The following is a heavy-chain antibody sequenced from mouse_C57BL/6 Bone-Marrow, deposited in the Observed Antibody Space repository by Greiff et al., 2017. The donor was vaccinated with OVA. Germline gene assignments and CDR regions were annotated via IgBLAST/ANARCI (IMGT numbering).Heavy chain of an antibody. J-gene: IGHJ3*01. V-gene: IGHV1-69*01. Sequence: QVQLQQPGAELVMPGASVKLSCKASGYTFTSYWMHWVKQRPGQGLEWIGEIDPSDSYTNYNQKFKGKSTLTVDKSSSTAYMQLSSLTSEDSAVYYCARSKEVYYDYPFADWGQGTLVTVSA. CDR3: ARSKEVYYDYPFAD. CDR1: GYTFTSYW. CDR2: IDPSDSYT. D-gene: IGHD2-4*01.